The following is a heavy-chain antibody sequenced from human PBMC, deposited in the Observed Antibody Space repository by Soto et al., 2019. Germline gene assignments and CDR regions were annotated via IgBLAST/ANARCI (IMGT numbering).Heavy chain of an antibody. CDR1: CGGVSGSGYY. D-gene: IGHD3-10*01. CDR2: IFYSGTT. J-gene: IGHJ4*02. Sequence: SETLSLACTVSCGGVSGSGYYCGWIRQPPGKGLEWIGNIFYSGTTYYNPSLKSRVTISVDTSKNQFSLKLRSVTAADTAVYYCESSESYDQSDYWGQGTLVTVSS. V-gene: IGHV4-39*01. CDR3: ESSESYDQSDY.